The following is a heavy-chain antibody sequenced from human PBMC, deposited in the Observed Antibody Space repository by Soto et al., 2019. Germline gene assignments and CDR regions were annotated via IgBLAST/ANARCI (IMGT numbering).Heavy chain of an antibody. CDR2: ISYDGSNK. Sequence: QVQLVESGGGVVQPGRSLRLSCAASGFTFSSYGMHWVRQAPGKGLEWVAVISYDGSNKYYADSVKGRFTISRDNSENTLYLQMNSLRAEDTAVYYCVGAVAGFDPWGQGTLVTVSS. CDR3: VGAVAGFDP. J-gene: IGHJ5*02. D-gene: IGHD6-19*01. CDR1: GFTFSSYG. V-gene: IGHV3-30*03.